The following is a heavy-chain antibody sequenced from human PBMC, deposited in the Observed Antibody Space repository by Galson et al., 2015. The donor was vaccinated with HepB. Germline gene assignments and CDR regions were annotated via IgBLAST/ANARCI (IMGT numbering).Heavy chain of an antibody. Sequence: SLRLSCAASGFTFSIYDMHWVRQPTGGSLEWVSAIHTPGDPHYAASVRGRFTISRDNVKSSFFLQMNSLRVGDTAVYYCVRGDCSSASCPAHGITRRAFDVWGQGTLVTVS. CDR2: IHTPGDP. CDR3: VRGDCSSASCPAHGITRRAFDV. D-gene: IGHD2-2*01. J-gene: IGHJ3*01. V-gene: IGHV3-13*05. CDR1: GFTFSIYD.